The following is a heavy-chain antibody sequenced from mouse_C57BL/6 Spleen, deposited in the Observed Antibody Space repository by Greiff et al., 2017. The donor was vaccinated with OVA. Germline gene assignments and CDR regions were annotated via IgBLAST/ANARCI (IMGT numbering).Heavy chain of an antibody. CDR2: IDPNSGGT. V-gene: IGHV1-72*01. Sequence: QVQLQQSGAELVKPGASVKLSCKASGYTFTSYWMHWVKQRPGRGLEWIGRIDPNSGGTKYNEKFKSKATLTVDKPSSTAYMQLSSLTSEDSAVYYCARSRGQVTAEYYFDYWGQGTTLTVSS. D-gene: IGHD3-3*01. CDR1: GYTFTSYW. J-gene: IGHJ2*01. CDR3: ARSRGQVTAEYYFDY.